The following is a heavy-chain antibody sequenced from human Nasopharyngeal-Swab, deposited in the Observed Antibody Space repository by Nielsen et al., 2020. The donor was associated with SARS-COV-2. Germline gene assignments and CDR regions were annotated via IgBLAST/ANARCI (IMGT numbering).Heavy chain of an antibody. Sequence: SLKISCAASGFTFDDYAMLWVRQAPGKGLEWVSGISWNSGSIGYADSVKGRFTISRDNAKNSLYLQMNSLRAEDTALYYCANLLSGWYEGNAFDIWGQGTMVTVSS. V-gene: IGHV3-9*01. J-gene: IGHJ3*02. CDR1: GFTFDDYA. CDR2: ISWNSGSI. D-gene: IGHD6-19*01. CDR3: ANLLSGWYEGNAFDI.